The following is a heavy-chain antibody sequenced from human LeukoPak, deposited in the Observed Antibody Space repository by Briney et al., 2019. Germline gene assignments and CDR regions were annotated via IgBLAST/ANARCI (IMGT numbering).Heavy chain of an antibody. Sequence: GRSLRLSCAASGFTFSSYGMHWVRQAPGKGLEWAAVIWYDGSNKYYADSVKGRFTISRDNSKSTLYLQMNSLRAEDTAVYYCARDGQQIIDYWGQGTLVTVSS. CDR1: GFTFSSYG. D-gene: IGHD6-13*01. V-gene: IGHV3-33*01. CDR3: ARDGQQIIDY. J-gene: IGHJ4*02. CDR2: IWYDGSNK.